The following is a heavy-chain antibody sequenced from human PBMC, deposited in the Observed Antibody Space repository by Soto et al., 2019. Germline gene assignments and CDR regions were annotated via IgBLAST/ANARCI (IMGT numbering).Heavy chain of an antibody. CDR3: TPGHYSNPL. CDR2: IKQDGSEM. D-gene: IGHD4-4*01. J-gene: IGHJ4*02. CDR1: GFSFSSFW. Sequence: GGSLRLSCAAFGFSFSSFWMNWVRQAPGKGLEWVANIKQDGSEMYYVDSVKGRVSISRDNAKNSLYLQMNSLRVEDTVVYYCTPGHYSNPLGGQGTLVTVSS. V-gene: IGHV3-7*01.